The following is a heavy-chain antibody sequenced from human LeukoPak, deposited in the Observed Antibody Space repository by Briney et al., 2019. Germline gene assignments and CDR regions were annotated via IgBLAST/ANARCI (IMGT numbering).Heavy chain of an antibody. Sequence: PGGSLRLSCGASGFTFSSYSMNWVRQAPGKGLEWVSSISGSSSYIYYADSVKGRFTISRNNVENSLYLQMNSLRAEDTAVYYCAKGLWYYYDSSGYVDYWGQGTLATVSS. J-gene: IGHJ4*02. CDR3: AKGLWYYYDSSGYVDY. CDR1: GFTFSSYS. V-gene: IGHV3-21*01. CDR2: ISGSSSYI. D-gene: IGHD3-22*01.